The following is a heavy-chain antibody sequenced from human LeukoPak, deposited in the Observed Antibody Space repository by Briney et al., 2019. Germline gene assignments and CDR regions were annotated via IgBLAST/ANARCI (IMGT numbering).Heavy chain of an antibody. D-gene: IGHD6-6*01. J-gene: IGHJ4*02. V-gene: IGHV1-8*01. CDR1: GYTFTSYD. Sequence: ASVKVSCKASGYTFTSYDINWVRQATGQGLEWMGWMNPNSGNTGYAQKFRGRVAMTRNTSISTAYMELSSLRSEDTAVYYCARGGGIAARPYYFDYWGQGTLVTVSS. CDR3: ARGGGIAARPYYFDY. CDR2: MNPNSGNT.